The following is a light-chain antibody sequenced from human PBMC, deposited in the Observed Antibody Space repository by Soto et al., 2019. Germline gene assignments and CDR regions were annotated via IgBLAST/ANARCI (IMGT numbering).Light chain of an antibody. V-gene: IGLV1-47*01. CDR2: RNN. Sequence: QAVVTRPPSASGTPGQRVTISCSGSSSNIGSNYVYWYQQLPGTAPKLLIYRNNQRPSGVPDRFSGSKSGTSASLAISGLRSEDEADYYCAAWDDSLSDVVFGGGTKVTVL. CDR3: AAWDDSLSDVV. J-gene: IGLJ2*01. CDR1: SSNIGSNY.